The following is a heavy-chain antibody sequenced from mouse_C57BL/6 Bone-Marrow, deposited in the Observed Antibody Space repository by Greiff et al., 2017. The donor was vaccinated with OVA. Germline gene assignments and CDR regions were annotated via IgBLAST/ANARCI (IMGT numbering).Heavy chain of an antibody. CDR3: ARSDSSGYWRTFDY. D-gene: IGHD3-2*02. CDR1: GYTFTSYW. Sequence: QVQLQQPGTELVKPGASVKLSCKASGYTFTSYWMHWVKQRPGQGLEWIGNINPSNGGTNYNEKFKSKATMTVDKSSSTAYMQLSSLTSEDSAVYYGARSDSSGYWRTFDYWGQGTTLTVSS. CDR2: INPSNGGT. J-gene: IGHJ2*01. V-gene: IGHV1-53*01.